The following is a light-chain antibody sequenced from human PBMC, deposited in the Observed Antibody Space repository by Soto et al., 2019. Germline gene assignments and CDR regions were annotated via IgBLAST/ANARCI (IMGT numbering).Light chain of an antibody. Sequence: QSALTQPPSVSGSPGQSVTISCTGTSSDVGSYNRVSWYQQPPGTAPQLMIYEVSNRPSGVPDRFSGSKSGNTASLTISGLQAEDEADYYCSLYTSSSNWVFGGGTKLTVL. J-gene: IGLJ3*02. CDR2: EVS. CDR3: SLYTSSSNWV. CDR1: SSDVGSYNR. V-gene: IGLV2-18*01.